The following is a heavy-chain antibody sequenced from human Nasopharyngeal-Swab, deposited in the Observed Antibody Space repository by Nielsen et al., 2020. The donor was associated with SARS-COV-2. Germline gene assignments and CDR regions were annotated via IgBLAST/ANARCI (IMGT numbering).Heavy chain of an antibody. Sequence: SVKVSCKASGYTFTSYRISWVRQAPGQGLEWMGWISAHNSNTNYAQKLQGRVTLTTDTSTNTAYMELRSLTSDDTAVYYCARGGRGGFDYWGQGTLVTVSS. V-gene: IGHV1-18*01. CDR1: GYTFTSYR. D-gene: IGHD5-24*01. CDR2: ISAHNSNT. J-gene: IGHJ4*02. CDR3: ARGGRGGFDY.